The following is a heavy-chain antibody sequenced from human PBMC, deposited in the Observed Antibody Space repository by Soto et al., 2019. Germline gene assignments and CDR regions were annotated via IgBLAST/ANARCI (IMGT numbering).Heavy chain of an antibody. J-gene: IGHJ4*02. V-gene: IGHV4-30-2*01. CDR1: GGSISSGGYS. D-gene: IGHD3-3*01. CDR2: IYHSGST. CDR3: ARARGYDFWSGYYYLDY. Sequence: QLQLQESGSGLVKPSQTLSLTCAVSGGSISSGGYSWSWIRQPPGKGLEWIGYIYHSGSTSYHPSLKSRVTISVDRSKNQFSLKLSSVTAADTAVYYCARARGYDFWSGYYYLDYWGQGTLVTVSS.